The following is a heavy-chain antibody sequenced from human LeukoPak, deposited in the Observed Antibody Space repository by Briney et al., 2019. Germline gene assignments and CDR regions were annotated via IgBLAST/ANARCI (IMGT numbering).Heavy chain of an antibody. CDR1: GFTFSSYS. V-gene: IGHV3-21*01. D-gene: IGHD3-22*01. J-gene: IGHJ6*03. CDR3: ARDGDRLEDYDSSGYYYYYYYMDV. Sequence: GGSLRLSCAASGFTFSSYSMNWVRQAPGKGLEWVSSISSSSSYIYYADSVKGRFTISRDNAKNSLYLQMNSLRAEDTAVYYCARDGDRLEDYDSSGYYYYYYYMDVWGKGTTVTVSS. CDR2: ISSSSSYI.